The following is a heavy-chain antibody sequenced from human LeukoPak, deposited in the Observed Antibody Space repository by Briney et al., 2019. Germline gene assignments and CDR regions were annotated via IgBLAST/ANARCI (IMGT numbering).Heavy chain of an antibody. Sequence: SVKVSCKASGGTFSSYAISWVRQAPGQGLEWMGGIIPIFGTANYAQKFQGRVTITPDESTSTAYMELSSLRSEDTAVYYCARDRALPSERNYYDSSGYRGRWFDPWGQGTLVTVSS. V-gene: IGHV1-69*13. CDR3: ARDRALPSERNYYDSSGYRGRWFDP. CDR1: GGTFSSYA. CDR2: IIPIFGTA. D-gene: IGHD3-22*01. J-gene: IGHJ5*02.